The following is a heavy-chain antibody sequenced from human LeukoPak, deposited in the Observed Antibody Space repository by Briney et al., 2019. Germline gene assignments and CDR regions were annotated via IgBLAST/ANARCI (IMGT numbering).Heavy chain of an antibody. D-gene: IGHD3-3*01. CDR1: GYTFTGYY. CDR2: INPNSGGT. J-gene: IGHJ6*03. CDR3: ASGVRVLYYFYYYMDV. Sequence: ASVKVSCKASGYTFTGYYMHWGRQAPGQGLEWMGRINPNSGGTNYAQKLQGRVTVTRDTSISTAYMELSRLRSDDTAVYYCASGVRVLYYFYYYMDVWGKGTTVSVSS. V-gene: IGHV1-2*06.